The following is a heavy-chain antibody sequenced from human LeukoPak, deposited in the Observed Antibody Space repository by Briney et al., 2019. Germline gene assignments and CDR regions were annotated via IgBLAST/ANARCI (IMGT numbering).Heavy chain of an antibody. V-gene: IGHV1-2*02. CDR1: GYTFTDYY. J-gene: IGHJ4*02. CDR2: LNPNSGDT. Sequence: ASVTVSCKASGYTFTDYYMHWVRQAPGQGLEWMGWLNPNSGDTNHAQIFQGRVTLTRDTSISTAYMELSSLRSDDSAVYYCAGEYCSGVNCRQSFDYWGQGALVTVSS. CDR3: AGEYCSGVNCRQSFDY. D-gene: IGHD2-15*01.